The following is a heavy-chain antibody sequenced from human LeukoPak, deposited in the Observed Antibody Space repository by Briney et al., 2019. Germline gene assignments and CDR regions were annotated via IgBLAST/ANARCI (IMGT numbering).Heavy chain of an antibody. J-gene: IGHJ4*02. V-gene: IGHV3-20*04. CDR2: INWNGGST. CDR3: ARAADSSGYYDY. Sequence: PGGSLRLSCEASGFTFDDYGMSWVRQAPGKGLEWVSGINWNGGSTGYADSVKGRFTISRDKAKNSLYLQMNSLRVEDTAVYYCARAADSSGYYDYWGQGTLVTVSS. D-gene: IGHD3-22*01. CDR1: GFTFDDYG.